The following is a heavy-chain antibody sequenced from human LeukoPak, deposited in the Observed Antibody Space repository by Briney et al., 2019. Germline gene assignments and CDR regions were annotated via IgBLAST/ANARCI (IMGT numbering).Heavy chain of an antibody. CDR3: ARHLAGDSLYRHFDY. J-gene: IGHJ4*02. CDR1: AITFSNSW. D-gene: IGHD5/OR15-5a*01. CDR2: IKQDGSET. V-gene: IGHV3-7*04. Sequence: GGSLRLSCTASAITFSNSWMSWVRQAPGKGLEWVANIKQDGSETNYVDSVKGRFTISRDNAKNSLFLQMNSLRGEDTAIYYCARHLAGDSLYRHFDYWGQGTLVTVSS.